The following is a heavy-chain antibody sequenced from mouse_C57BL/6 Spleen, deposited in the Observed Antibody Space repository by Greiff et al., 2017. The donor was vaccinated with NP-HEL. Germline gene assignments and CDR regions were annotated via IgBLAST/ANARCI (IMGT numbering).Heavy chain of an antibody. J-gene: IGHJ1*03. D-gene: IGHD1-1*01. CDR1: GYTFTSYW. CDR3: ARSDYYGSSPWYFDV. V-gene: IGHV1-64*01. Sequence: QVQLKQPGAELVKPGASVKLSCKASGYTFTSYWMHWVKQRPGQGLEWIGMIHPNSGSTNYNEKFKSKATLTVDKSSSTAYMQLSSLTSEDSAVYYCARSDYYGSSPWYFDVWGTGTTVTVSS. CDR2: IHPNSGST.